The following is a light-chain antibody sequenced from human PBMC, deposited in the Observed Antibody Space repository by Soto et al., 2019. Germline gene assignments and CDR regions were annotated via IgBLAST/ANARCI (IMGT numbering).Light chain of an antibody. CDR2: GAS. J-gene: IGKJ1*01. Sequence: EIVLTQSPGTLSLSPGERATLSCRASQTISNTFLAWYQQRPGQAPRLLIYGASGRAAGIPDRFSGSGSGTDFTLSISRLEPEDFAVYYCLQDINYPWTFGQGTKVEIK. V-gene: IGKV3-20*01. CDR1: QTISNTF. CDR3: LQDINYPWT.